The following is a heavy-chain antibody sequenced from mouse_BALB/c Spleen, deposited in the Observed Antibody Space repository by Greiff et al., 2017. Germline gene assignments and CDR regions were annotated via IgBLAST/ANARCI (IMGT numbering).Heavy chain of an antibody. CDR1: GYTFTDYN. CDR3: ARTGDWDRWYFDV. V-gene: IGHV1S29*02. D-gene: IGHD4-1*01. J-gene: IGHJ1*01. CDR2: IYPYNGGT. Sequence: EVQVVESGPELVKPGASVKISCKASGYTFTDYNMHWVKQSHGKSLEWIGYIYPYNGGTGYNQKFKSKATLTVDNSSSTAYMELRSLTSEDAAVYYCARTGDWDRWYFDVWGAGTTVTVSS.